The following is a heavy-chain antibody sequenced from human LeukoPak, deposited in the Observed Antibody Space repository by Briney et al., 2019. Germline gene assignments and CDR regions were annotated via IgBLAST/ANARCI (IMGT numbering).Heavy chain of an antibody. CDR2: ISSSSSYI. J-gene: IGHJ4*02. Sequence: GGSLRLSCAASGFTFSSYSMNWVRQAPGKGLEWVSSISSSSSYIYYADSVKGRFTISRDNSKNTLYLQMNSLRAEDTAVYYCARAQWLVASFDYWGQGTLVTVSS. CDR1: GFTFSSYS. D-gene: IGHD6-19*01. CDR3: ARAQWLVASFDY. V-gene: IGHV3-21*04.